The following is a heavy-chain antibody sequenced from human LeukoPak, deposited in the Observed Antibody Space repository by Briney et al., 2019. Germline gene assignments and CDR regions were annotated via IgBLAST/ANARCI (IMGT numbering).Heavy chain of an antibody. Sequence: ASVRVSCTASGYTFTSYGISWVRQAPGQGLEWMAWITAYNGDTNYAHTLQGRVTITTDNSTSTPYMQLSSLRSDDTAVYYCAREARIPVRTPRGFVPWGQGTLVTVSS. CDR3: AREARIPVRTPRGFVP. J-gene: IGHJ5*02. D-gene: IGHD1-1*01. V-gene: IGHV1-18*01. CDR2: ITAYNGDT. CDR1: GYTFTSYG.